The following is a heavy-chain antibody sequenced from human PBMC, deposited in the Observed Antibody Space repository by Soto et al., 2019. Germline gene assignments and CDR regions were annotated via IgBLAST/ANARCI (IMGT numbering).Heavy chain of an antibody. V-gene: IGHV3-23*01. CDR2: ISGSGVTT. CDR1: GFTFSSYA. CDR3: AKEAGYSYGYDGMDV. Sequence: EVQLLESGGGLVQPGGSLRLSCAASGFTFSSYAMSWVRQAPGKGLGWVSAISGSGVTTYYADSVKGRFTISRDNSKNTLYRQMNSLRAEDTAVYYCAKEAGYSYGYDGMDVWGQGTTVTVSS. J-gene: IGHJ6*02. D-gene: IGHD5-18*01.